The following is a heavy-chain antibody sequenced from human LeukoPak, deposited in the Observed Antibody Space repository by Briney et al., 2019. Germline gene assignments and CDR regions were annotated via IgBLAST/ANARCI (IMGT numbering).Heavy chain of an antibody. D-gene: IGHD2-21*01. J-gene: IGHJ4*02. CDR1: GFAFSFET. V-gene: IGHV3-20*04. Sequence: PGGSLRLSCAASGFAFSFETMHWVRQPPGKGLEWVSLITSNGGSTNYADSVKGRFTISRDNAKNSLYLQMNSLRAEDTAVYYCAREVGIGYFDYWGQGALVTVSS. CDR2: ITSNGGST. CDR3: AREVGIGYFDY.